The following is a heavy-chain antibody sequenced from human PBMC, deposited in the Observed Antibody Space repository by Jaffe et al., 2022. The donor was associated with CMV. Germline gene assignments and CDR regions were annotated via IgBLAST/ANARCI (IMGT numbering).Heavy chain of an antibody. Sequence: EVQLVESGGGLVKPGRSLRLSCTTSGFTFGDYAMSWIRQAPGKGLEWVGFIRSKAFGGTTEYAASLKGRFTISRDDSKSIAYLQMNSLKTEDTAVYYCTRVFGTYYYEIVGGEYFNHWGPGTLVTVSS. CDR1: GFTFGDYA. D-gene: IGHD3-10*02. J-gene: IGHJ1*01. CDR2: IRSKAFGGTT. V-gene: IGHV3-49*05. CDR3: TRVFGTYYYEIVGGEYFNH.